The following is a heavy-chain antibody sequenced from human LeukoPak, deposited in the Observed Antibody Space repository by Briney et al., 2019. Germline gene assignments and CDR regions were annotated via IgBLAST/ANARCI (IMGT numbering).Heavy chain of an antibody. CDR2: ISSSGSTI. Sequence: GGSLRLSCAASGFTFSDYYMSWIRQAPGKGLEWVSYISSSGSTIYYADSVKGRFTISRDNAKNSLYLQMNSLRAEDTALYYCAKDRSPMVRGAYFDYWGQGTLVTVSS. V-gene: IGHV3-11*01. CDR3: AKDRSPMVRGAYFDY. J-gene: IGHJ4*02. CDR1: GFTFSDYY. D-gene: IGHD3-10*01.